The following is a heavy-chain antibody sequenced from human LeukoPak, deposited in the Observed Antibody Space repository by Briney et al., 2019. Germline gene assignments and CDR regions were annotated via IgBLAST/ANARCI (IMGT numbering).Heavy chain of an antibody. CDR2: IYYRGST. D-gene: IGHD3-22*01. V-gene: IGHV4-59*05. CDR1: GFTFSDYY. CDR3: TEFYFDRSGYADY. Sequence: GSLRLSCAASGFTFSDYYMSWIRQAPGKGLEWIGSIYYRGSTYYNPSLKSRVTISVDMSENQVSLKLRSVTAADTAVYYCTEFYFDRSGYADYWGQGTLVTVSS. J-gene: IGHJ4*02.